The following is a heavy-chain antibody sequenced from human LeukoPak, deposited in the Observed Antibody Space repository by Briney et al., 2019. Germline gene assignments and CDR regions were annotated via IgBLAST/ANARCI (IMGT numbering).Heavy chain of an antibody. CDR3: ARLRGGGTGYMDV. D-gene: IGHD2-15*01. J-gene: IGHJ6*01. CDR1: GGSISGYY. CDR2: IYYSGST. V-gene: IGHV4-59*01. Sequence: PSETLSLICSVSGGSISGYYWTWIRQPPGKGLEWIGYIYYSGSTNYNPSLKSRFSISLDTSKKQFSLMLSSVTAADTALYYCARLRGGGTGYMDVCGDRNTCIVSS.